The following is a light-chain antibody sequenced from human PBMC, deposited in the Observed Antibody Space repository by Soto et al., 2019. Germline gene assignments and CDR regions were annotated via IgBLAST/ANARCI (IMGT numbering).Light chain of an antibody. CDR3: QQYGSSPWT. Sequence: EVVLTQSPGTLSLSPGERATLSCRASQSVSANYLAWYQQKPGQSPRLLIYGASTRATGIPDRFSGSGSGTDFTLTVNRLAPEDSAVFYCQQYGSSPWTFGQGTKVDIK. V-gene: IGKV3-20*01. CDR1: QSVSANY. J-gene: IGKJ1*01. CDR2: GAS.